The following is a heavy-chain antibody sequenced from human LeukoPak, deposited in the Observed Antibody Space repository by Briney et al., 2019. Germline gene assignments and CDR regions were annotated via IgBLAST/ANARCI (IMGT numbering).Heavy chain of an antibody. Sequence: ASVGVSCKASGYTFTSYGISWVRQAPGQGLEWMGWISAYNGNTNYAQKLQGRVTMTTDTSTSTAYMELRSLRSDDTAVYYCARDLLGGGSYDAFDIWGQGTMVTVSS. J-gene: IGHJ3*02. CDR2: ISAYNGNT. CDR3: ARDLLGGGSYDAFDI. V-gene: IGHV1-18*01. D-gene: IGHD2-15*01. CDR1: GYTFTSYG.